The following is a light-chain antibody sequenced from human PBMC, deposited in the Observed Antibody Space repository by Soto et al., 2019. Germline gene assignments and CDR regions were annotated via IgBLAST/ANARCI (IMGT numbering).Light chain of an antibody. Sequence: DIQMTQSPSTLSASVGDRVTITCRASQSISSWLAWYQQKPGKAPKLLIYDASSLESGVPSRFSGSGSGTEFTLTISSLLPYDFATYYCQQYNSYSPEYTFGQGTKLEIK. CDR1: QSISSW. CDR3: QQYNSYSPEYT. CDR2: DAS. J-gene: IGKJ2*01. V-gene: IGKV1-5*01.